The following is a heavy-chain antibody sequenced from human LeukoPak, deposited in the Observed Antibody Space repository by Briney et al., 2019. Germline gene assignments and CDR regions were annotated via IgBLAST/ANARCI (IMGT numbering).Heavy chain of an antibody. D-gene: IGHD4-11*01. Sequence: SSVKVSCKASGGTFSSYAISWVRQAPGQGLEWMGRIIPIFGTANYAQKVQGRVTITTDESTSTAYMELSSLRSEDTAVYYCARGEPYSNYVPDYWGQGTLVTVSS. V-gene: IGHV1-69*05. CDR1: GGTFSSYA. CDR2: IIPIFGTA. J-gene: IGHJ4*02. CDR3: ARGEPYSNYVPDY.